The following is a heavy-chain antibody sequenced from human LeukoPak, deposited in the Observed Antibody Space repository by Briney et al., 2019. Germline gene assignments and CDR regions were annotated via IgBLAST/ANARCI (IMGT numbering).Heavy chain of an antibody. CDR3: ARVHMEGWFFDL. CDR2: MSSSDDGR. CDR1: GFSISSYA. D-gene: IGHD2-21*01. V-gene: IGHV3-23*01. J-gene: IGHJ2*01. Sequence: GSLSLSCATSGFSISSYAMCWVRQAPRKGQELVSAMSSSDDGRYYAASGRGRFTISRETSRSTLYLQMNNLRAEDAAVYYCARVHMEGWFFDLWGRGTLVTVSS.